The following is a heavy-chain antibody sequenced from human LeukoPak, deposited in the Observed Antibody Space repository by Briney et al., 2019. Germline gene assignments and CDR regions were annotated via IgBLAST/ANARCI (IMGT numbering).Heavy chain of an antibody. D-gene: IGHD3-10*01. V-gene: IGHV3-21*01. CDR1: GFTFSSYS. CDR2: ISTRSSYI. J-gene: IGHJ4*02. Sequence: GGSLRLSCAASGFTFSSYSMNWVRQAPGKGLEWVSSISTRSSYIYYADSVKGRFTISRYNARNSLSLQMNSLRAEDTAVYYCAARDSYGSGSYPIAYWGQGTLVTVSS. CDR3: AARDSYGSGSYPIAY.